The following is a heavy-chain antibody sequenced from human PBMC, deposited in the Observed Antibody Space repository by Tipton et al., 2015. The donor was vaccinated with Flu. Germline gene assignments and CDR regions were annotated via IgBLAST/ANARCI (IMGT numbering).Heavy chain of an antibody. J-gene: IGHJ4*02. Sequence: QLVQSGGGLVKPGESLRLSCAASGLPFSTYTMNWVRQAPGRGLEWVSCISSDTSIIYYADSVKGRFTISRDNAGNSLYLQMSSLRAEDTAVYYCTRTHDYGDYVRPYWGQGTLVSVSS. CDR3: TRTHDYGDYVRPY. CDR1: GLPFSTYT. V-gene: IGHV3-21*04. D-gene: IGHD4-17*01. CDR2: ISSDTSII.